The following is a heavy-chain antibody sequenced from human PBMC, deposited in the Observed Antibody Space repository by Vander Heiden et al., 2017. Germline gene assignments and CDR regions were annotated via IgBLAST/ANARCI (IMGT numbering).Heavy chain of an antibody. V-gene: IGHV3-23*01. Sequence: EVQLLASGGGLVQPGGSLRLSCAASGLPFSRYAMSWVRQAPGKGLEWVSAISGSGGSTYYADSVKGRFTISRDNSKNTLYLQMNSLRAEDTAVYYCAKVRDYYGSGSYADWGQGTLVTVSS. CDR3: AKVRDYYGSGSYAD. D-gene: IGHD3-10*01. J-gene: IGHJ4*02. CDR2: ISGSGGST. CDR1: GLPFSRYA.